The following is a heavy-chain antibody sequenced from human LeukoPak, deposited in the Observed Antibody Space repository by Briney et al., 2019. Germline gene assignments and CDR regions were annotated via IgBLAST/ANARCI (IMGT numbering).Heavy chain of an antibody. CDR1: GFTFSSHA. V-gene: IGHV3-23*01. CDR2: ISGSGDYT. J-gene: IGHJ4*02. D-gene: IGHD5-18*01. CDR3: VKRQRGFTYGTADY. Sequence: PGGSLRLSCAASGFTFSSHAMSGVRQAPGKGLEWVSRISGSGDYTNYADSVKGRFTISRDDSKNTLYLQMNCLRAEDTAVYYCVKRQRGFTYGTADYWGQGTLVTVSS.